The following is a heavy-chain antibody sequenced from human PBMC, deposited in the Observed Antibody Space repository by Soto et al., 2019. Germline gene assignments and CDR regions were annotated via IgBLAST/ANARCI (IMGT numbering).Heavy chain of an antibody. CDR3: ASGYYDSSGYSIDY. CDR1: GGTFSSFA. D-gene: IGHD3-22*01. CDR2: LVVILVST. Sequence: QVQLLQSGAEVKKPGSSVTVSCKSSGGTFSSFAFSWVRQAPGEGLEWMGGLVVILVSTNYAQKFEGRVTSTADEGSSTAYMEVSGLRSEDTAVYFCASGYYDSSGYSIDYWGQGTQVTVST. V-gene: IGHV1-69*01. J-gene: IGHJ4*02.